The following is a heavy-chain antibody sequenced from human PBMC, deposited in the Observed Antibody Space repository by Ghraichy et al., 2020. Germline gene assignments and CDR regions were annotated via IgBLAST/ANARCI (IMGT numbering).Heavy chain of an antibody. D-gene: IGHD6-19*01. CDR1: GGAISRYS. Sequence: SETLSLTCTESGGAISRYSLSWIRQAAGKGLEWIGRIYTSGSTNYNPSLKSRVTMSVDTSKNQFSLKLSSVTAADTAVYYCARDKASGGYKILDYWGQGTLVTVSS. V-gene: IGHV4-4*07. J-gene: IGHJ4*02. CDR3: ARDKASGGYKILDY. CDR2: IYTSGST.